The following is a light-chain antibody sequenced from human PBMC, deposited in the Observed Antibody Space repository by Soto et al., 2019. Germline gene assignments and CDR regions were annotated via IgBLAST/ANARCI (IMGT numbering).Light chain of an antibody. Sequence: EIVLTQSPGTLSLSPGERATLSCRASQSVSSRFLAWYQQRPGQAPRLLMYGASSRGTGLPDRFRGTEAGIDVTLTISRQEPEDFALYYFQQYGSSAYTCGLGTKREIK. CDR3: QQYGSSAYT. J-gene: IGKJ2*01. CDR2: GAS. V-gene: IGKV3-20*01. CDR1: QSVSSRF.